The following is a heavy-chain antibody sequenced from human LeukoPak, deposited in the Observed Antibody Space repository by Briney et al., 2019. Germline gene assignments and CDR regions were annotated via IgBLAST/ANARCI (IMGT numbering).Heavy chain of an antibody. J-gene: IGHJ4*02. D-gene: IGHD1-26*01. CDR1: GFTFSSYA. CDR3: ATRPIVGAPY. CDR2: ISGSGGVT. V-gene: IGHV3-23*01. Sequence: GGSLRLSCAASGFTFSSYAMSWVRQAPGKGLEWIPGISGSGGVTYYADSVKGRFTISRDNSKNTLYVQMNSLRAEDTAVYYCATRPIVGAPYWGQGTLVTVSS.